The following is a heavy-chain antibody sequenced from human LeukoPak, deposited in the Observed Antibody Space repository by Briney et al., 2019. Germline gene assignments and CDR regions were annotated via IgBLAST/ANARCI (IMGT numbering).Heavy chain of an antibody. CDR3: ARFVVVAAYYYYYGMDV. Sequence: GGSLRLSCAASGFTFSSYAMSWVRQAPGKGLEWVSSISSSSSYIYYADSVKGRFTISRDNAKNSLYLQMNSLRAEDTAVYYCARFVVVAAYYYYYGMDVWGQGTTVTVSS. D-gene: IGHD2-15*01. V-gene: IGHV3-21*01. J-gene: IGHJ6*02. CDR1: GFTFSSYA. CDR2: ISSSSSYI.